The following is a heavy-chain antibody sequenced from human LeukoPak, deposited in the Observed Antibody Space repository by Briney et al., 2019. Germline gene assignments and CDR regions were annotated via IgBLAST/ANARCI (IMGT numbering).Heavy chain of an antibody. CDR3: AKVADSSGYYYPWPHLDY. CDR1: GFTFSSYA. D-gene: IGHD3-22*01. V-gene: IGHV3-23*01. CDR2: ISGSGGST. Sequence: GGSLRLSCAASGFTFSSYAMSWVRQAPGKGLEWVSAISGSGGSTYYADSVKGRFTISRDNSKNTLYLQMNSLRAEDTAVYYCAKVADSSGYYYPWPHLDYWGQGTLVTVSS. J-gene: IGHJ4*02.